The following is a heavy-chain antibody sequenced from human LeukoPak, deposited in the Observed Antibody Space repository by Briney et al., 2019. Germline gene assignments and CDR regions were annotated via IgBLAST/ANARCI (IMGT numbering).Heavy chain of an antibody. J-gene: IGHJ4*02. Sequence: PGGSLRLSCAASGFTFTTYWMHWVRHAPGKGLVWVSGINRDSSTPIYADSVKGRFTISRDNANNTLYLQMNSLRAEDTAVYYCARDFYTGHYWGQGTLVTVSS. D-gene: IGHD3-16*01. CDR3: ARDFYTGHY. V-gene: IGHV3-74*01. CDR2: INRDSSTP. CDR1: GFTFTTYW.